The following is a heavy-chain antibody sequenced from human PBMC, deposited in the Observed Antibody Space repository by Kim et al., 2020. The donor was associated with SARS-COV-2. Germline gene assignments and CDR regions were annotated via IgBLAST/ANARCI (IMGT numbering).Heavy chain of an antibody. CDR1: GGSISSYY. Sequence: SETLSLTCTVSGGSISSYYWGWIRQPPGKGLEWIGYIYYSGSTNYNPSLKSRVTISVDTSKNQFSLKLSSVTAADTAVYYCARGEYQQHLYYFQYWGQGTLVTVSS. V-gene: IGHV4-59*01. D-gene: IGHD2-2*01. CDR2: IYYSGST. J-gene: IGHJ1*01. CDR3: ARGEYQQHLYYFQY.